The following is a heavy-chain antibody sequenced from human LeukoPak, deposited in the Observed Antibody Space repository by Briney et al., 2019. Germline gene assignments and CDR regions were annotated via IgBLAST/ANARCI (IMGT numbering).Heavy chain of an antibody. CDR2: IRYDGSNK. CDR3: AKGAAAGIPFGFDP. V-gene: IGHV3-30*02. CDR1: GFTFSSYG. Sequence: GGSLRLSCAASGFTFSSYGMHWVRQAPGKGLEWVAFIRYDGSNKYYADSVKGRFTISRDNSKNTLYLQMNSLRAEDTAVYYCAKGAAAGIPFGFDPWGQGTLVTVSS. J-gene: IGHJ5*02. D-gene: IGHD6-13*01.